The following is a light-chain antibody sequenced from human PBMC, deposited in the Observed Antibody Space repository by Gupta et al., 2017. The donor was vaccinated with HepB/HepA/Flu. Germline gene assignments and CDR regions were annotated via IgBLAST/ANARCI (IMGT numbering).Light chain of an antibody. CDR1: SGHSSYA. CDR3: QTGCTGILI. J-gene: IGLJ2*01. CDR2: LNSDGSH. Sequence: QLVLPPSPSASASLGASVKLTCTLSSGHSSYAIAWHQQQPEKGPRYLMKLNSDGSHRKGDGIPDRFSGSSSGTERYLIISSRQAEDEDDYYCQTGCTGILIFGGGTKLTVL. V-gene: IGLV4-69*01.